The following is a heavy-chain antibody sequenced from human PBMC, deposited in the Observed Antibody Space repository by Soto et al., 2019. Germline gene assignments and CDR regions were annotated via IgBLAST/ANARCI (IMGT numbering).Heavy chain of an antibody. D-gene: IGHD2-15*01. CDR3: ARAGWYRFDY. J-gene: IGHJ4*02. Sequence: DVQLVESGGGLAQPGGSLRLSCVGSGFTFSSYWMHWVRQAPGKGLVWVSRINADGSTTNYADSVKGRFTVSRDNAKNTVYLNMNSLRDEETAVCFWARAGWYRFDYWGQGALLTVS. CDR1: GFTFSSYW. CDR2: INADGSTT. V-gene: IGHV3-74*01.